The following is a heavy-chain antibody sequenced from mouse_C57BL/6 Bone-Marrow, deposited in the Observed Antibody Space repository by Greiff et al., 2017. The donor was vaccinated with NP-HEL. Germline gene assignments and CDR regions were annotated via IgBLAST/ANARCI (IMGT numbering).Heavy chain of an antibody. CDR3: AREGGLSWFAY. V-gene: IGHV1-81*01. CDR2: IYPRSGNT. CDR1: GYTFTSYG. J-gene: IGHJ3*01. Sequence: LVESGAELARPGASVKLSCKASGYTFTSYGISWVKQRTGQGLEWIGEIYPRSGNTYYNEKFKGKATLTADKSSSTAYMELRSLTSEDSAVYFCAREGGLSWFAYWGQGTLVTVSA. D-gene: IGHD3-3*01.